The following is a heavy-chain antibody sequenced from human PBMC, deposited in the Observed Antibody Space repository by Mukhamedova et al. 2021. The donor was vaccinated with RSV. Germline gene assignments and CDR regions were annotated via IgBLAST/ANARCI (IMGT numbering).Heavy chain of an antibody. J-gene: IGHJ5*02. V-gene: IGHV3-21*01. Sequence: QSTWEGLEWVSSISSSSSYIYYADSVKGRFTISRDNAKNSLYLQMNSLRAEDTAVYYCARVGDFWSGNWFDPWGQGTLVTVSS. CDR3: ARVGDFWSGNWFDP. D-gene: IGHD3-3*01. CDR2: ISSSSSYI.